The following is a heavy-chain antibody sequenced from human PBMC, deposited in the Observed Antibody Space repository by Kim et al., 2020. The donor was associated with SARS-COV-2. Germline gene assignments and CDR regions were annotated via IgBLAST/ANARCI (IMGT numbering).Heavy chain of an antibody. V-gene: IGHV1-69*04. J-gene: IGHJ4*02. CDR2: IIPILGIA. CDR1: GGTFSSYA. CDR3: ATEDPLDSSSWYSDY. Sequence: SVKVSCKASGGTFSSYAISWVRQAPGQGLEWMGRIIPILGIANYAQKFQGRVTITADKSTSTAYMELSSLRSEDTAVYYCATEDPLDSSSWYSDYWGQGTLVTVSS. D-gene: IGHD6-13*01.